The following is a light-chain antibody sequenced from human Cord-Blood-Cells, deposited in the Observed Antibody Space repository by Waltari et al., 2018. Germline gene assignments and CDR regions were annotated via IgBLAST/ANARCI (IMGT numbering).Light chain of an antibody. CDR3: MQALQTLQTTLT. CDR2: LGS. CDR1: QSLLHSNGYNY. J-gene: IGKJ4*01. V-gene: IGKV2-28*01. Sequence: DIVMTQSPLSLPVTPGEPASISCRSSQSLLHSNGYNYLDWYLQKPGQSPQLLIYLGSNRASGVPDRFSGSGSGTDFTLKISRVEAEDVGVYYCMQALQTLQTTLTFDGGTKVEIK.